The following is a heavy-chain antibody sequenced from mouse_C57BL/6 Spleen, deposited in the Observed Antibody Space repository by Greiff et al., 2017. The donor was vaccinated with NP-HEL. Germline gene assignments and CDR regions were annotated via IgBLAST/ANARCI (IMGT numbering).Heavy chain of an antibody. CDR1: GYTFTSYW. V-gene: IGHV1-50*01. Sequence: VQLQQPGAELVKPGASVKLSCKASGYTFTSYWMQWVKQRPGQGLEWIGEIDPSDSYTNYNQKFKGKATLTVDTSSSTAYMQLSSLTSEDSAVYYCGYGSSYGYFDVWGTGTTVTVSS. CDR2: IDPSDSYT. D-gene: IGHD1-1*01. CDR3: GYGSSYGYFDV. J-gene: IGHJ1*03.